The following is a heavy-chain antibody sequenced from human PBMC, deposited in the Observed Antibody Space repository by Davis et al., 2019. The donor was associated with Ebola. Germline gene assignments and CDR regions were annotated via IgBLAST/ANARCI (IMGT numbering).Heavy chain of an antibody. V-gene: IGHV3-23*01. CDR2: ISGSGGST. CDR1: GFTFSNYG. D-gene: IGHD2/OR15-2a*01. CDR3: ARAQYYFDF. J-gene: IGHJ4*02. Sequence: GESLKISCAASGFTFSNYGMSWVRQAPGKGLEWVSAISGSGGSTYYADSVKGRFTISRDNSKNTLYLQMNSLRDDDTAIYFCARAQYYFDFWGQGSQVTVSS.